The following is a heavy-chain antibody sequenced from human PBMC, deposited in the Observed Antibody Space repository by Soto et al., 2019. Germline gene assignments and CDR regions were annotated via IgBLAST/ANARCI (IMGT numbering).Heavy chain of an antibody. CDR3: ARDFGTYGYYYYYGMDV. CDR2: IWYDGSNK. Sequence: PGGSLRLSCAASGFTFSSYGMHWVRQAPGKGLEWVAVIWYDGSNKYYADSVKGRFTISRDNSKNTLYLQMNSLRAEDTAVYYCARDFGTYGYYYYYGMDVWGQGTTVTVS. CDR1: GFTFSSYG. D-gene: IGHD4-17*01. V-gene: IGHV3-33*01. J-gene: IGHJ6*02.